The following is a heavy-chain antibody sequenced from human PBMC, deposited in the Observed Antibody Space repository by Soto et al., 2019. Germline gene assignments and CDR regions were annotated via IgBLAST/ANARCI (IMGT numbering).Heavy chain of an antibody. CDR1: GYTFTGYY. V-gene: IGHV1-2*04. Sequence: ASVKVSCKASGYTFTGYYMHWVRQAPGQGLEWMGWINPNSGGTNYAQKFQGWVTMTRDTSISTAYMELSRLRSDDTAVYYCARDLPTVTTAGGDYYGMDVWGQGTTVTVSS. CDR2: INPNSGGT. J-gene: IGHJ6*02. D-gene: IGHD4-17*01. CDR3: ARDLPTVTTAGGDYYGMDV.